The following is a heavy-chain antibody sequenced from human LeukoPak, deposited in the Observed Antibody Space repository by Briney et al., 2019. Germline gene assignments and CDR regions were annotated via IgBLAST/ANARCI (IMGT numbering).Heavy chain of an antibody. J-gene: IGHJ4*02. CDR2: INPNSGGT. CDR3: AQAGYGSGSYYNTGGDLDY. Sequence: ASVKVSCKASGYTFIGYYMHWVRQAPGQGLEWMGWINPNSGGTNYAQKFQGRVTMTRDTSISTAYMELSRLRSDDTAVYYCAQAGYGSGSYYNTGGDLDYWGQGTLVTVSS. V-gene: IGHV1-2*02. CDR1: GYTFIGYY. D-gene: IGHD3-10*01.